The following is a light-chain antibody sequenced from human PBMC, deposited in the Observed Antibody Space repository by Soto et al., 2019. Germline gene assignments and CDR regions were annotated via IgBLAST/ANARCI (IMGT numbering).Light chain of an antibody. CDR2: EVS. CDR3: SSYAGSSSNSYV. J-gene: IGLJ1*01. CDR1: SSDVGDYNH. V-gene: IGLV2-8*01. Sequence: QSALTQTPSASGSPGQSVTISCTGTSSDVGDYNHVSWYQQHPGKAPKLMIYEVSKRPSGAPDRFSGSKSGNTASLTVSGLQAEDEADYYCSSYAGSSSNSYVFGTGTKVTVL.